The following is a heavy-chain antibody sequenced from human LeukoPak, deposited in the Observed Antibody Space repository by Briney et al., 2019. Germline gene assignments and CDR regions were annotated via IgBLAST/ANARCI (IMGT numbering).Heavy chain of an antibody. CDR1: GFTFSDYY. D-gene: IGHD2-2*01. J-gene: IGHJ3*02. CDR3: AKGDTMGDAFDI. CDR2: ISSSGSTI. Sequence: GGSLRLSRAASGFTFSDYYMSWIRPAPGEGLGWGSYISSSGSTIYYADSVKGRFTISRDNAKNSLYLQMNSLRAEDTAVYYCAKGDTMGDAFDIWGQGTMVTVSS. V-gene: IGHV3-11*01.